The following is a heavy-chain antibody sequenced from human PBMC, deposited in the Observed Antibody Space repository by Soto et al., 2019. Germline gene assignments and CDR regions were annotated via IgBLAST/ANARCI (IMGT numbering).Heavy chain of an antibody. Sequence: EVQLLESGGGLVQPGGSVRLSCAASGFTFTSYAMSWVRQAPGKGLEWVSSISGSGGNTYYADSVKGRFTISRDNSKHTGYVQMNGLRDEDTAIYYCAKKSGGGGYSPLDYWGQGSLVTVSS. CDR1: GFTFTSYA. V-gene: IGHV3-23*01. J-gene: IGHJ4*02. D-gene: IGHD2-15*01. CDR3: AKKSGGGGYSPLDY. CDR2: ISGSGGNT.